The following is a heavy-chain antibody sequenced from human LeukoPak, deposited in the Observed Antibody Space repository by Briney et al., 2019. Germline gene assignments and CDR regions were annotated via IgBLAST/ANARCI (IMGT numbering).Heavy chain of an antibody. Sequence: PAETLSLTCTVSGGSISIYYWSWVRQPPGKGLEWMGYVYNSGNTDYNPSLKSRVTISADTSKNQFSLKLTSVTAADTAVYYCASPSGWYGDAFDIWGQGTMVTVSS. CDR1: GGSISIYY. J-gene: IGHJ3*02. CDR2: VYNSGNT. CDR3: ASPSGWYGDAFDI. D-gene: IGHD6-19*01. V-gene: IGHV4-59*12.